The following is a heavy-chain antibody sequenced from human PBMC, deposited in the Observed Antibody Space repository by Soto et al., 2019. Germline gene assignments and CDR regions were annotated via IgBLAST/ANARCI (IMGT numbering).Heavy chain of an antibody. J-gene: IGHJ6*02. D-gene: IGHD2-8*01. CDR1: GGTFSDSP. Sequence: QVQQVQSGAEVKKPGSSVKVSCKSSGGTFSDSPISWVRQAPGQGLEWVGGVIPVFRTANYAQKFQGRVTISADESTTTANMELSSLRSGDTAVYYCARSRFVVGVTVDYYGMDVWGQGTTVPVSS. V-gene: IGHV1-69*12. CDR3: ARSRFVVGVTVDYYGMDV. CDR2: VIPVFRTA.